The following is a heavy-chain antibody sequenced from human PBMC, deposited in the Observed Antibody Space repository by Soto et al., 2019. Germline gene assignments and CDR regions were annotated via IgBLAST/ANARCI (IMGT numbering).Heavy chain of an antibody. J-gene: IGHJ6*03. CDR2: IIPILGIA. CDR1: GGTFSSYT. Sequence: GASVKVSCKASGGTFSSYTISWVRQAPGQGLEWMGRIIPILGIANYAQKFQGRVTITADKSTSTAYMELSSLRSEDTAVYYCASSHLWFGESDSPPNHYYYYMDVWGKGTTVTVSS. V-gene: IGHV1-69*02. CDR3: ASSHLWFGESDSPPNHYYYYMDV. D-gene: IGHD3-10*01.